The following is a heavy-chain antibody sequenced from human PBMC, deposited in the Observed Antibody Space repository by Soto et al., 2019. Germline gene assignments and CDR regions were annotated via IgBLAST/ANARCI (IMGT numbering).Heavy chain of an antibody. J-gene: IGHJ3*01. CDR3: ARGDRGAFDL. CDR1: GFTFSYYW. V-gene: IGHV3-74*01. CDR2: IHSDGSST. D-gene: IGHD1-26*01. Sequence: EVQLLESGGGVVQPGESLRLSCAASGFTFSYYWMHWVRQAPGMGLVWVSRIHSDGSSTTYADSVKGRFTISRDNARNTLDLQMNSLRAEDTAVYYCARGDRGAFDLWGQGTVLTVSS.